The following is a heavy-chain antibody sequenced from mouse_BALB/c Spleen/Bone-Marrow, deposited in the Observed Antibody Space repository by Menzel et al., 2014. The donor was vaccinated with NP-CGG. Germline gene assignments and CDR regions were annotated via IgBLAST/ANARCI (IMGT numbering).Heavy chain of an antibody. CDR1: GFNIXDTY. Sequence: SGAELVKPGASVKLSCTASGFNIXDTYMHWVKQRPEQGLEWIGRIDPANGNTKYDPKFQGKATITADTSSNTAYLQLSSLTSEDTAVYYCARYYYGSSLFDYWGQGTTLTVSS. CDR2: IDPANGNT. CDR3: ARYYYGSSLFDY. J-gene: IGHJ2*01. D-gene: IGHD1-1*01. V-gene: IGHV14-3*02.